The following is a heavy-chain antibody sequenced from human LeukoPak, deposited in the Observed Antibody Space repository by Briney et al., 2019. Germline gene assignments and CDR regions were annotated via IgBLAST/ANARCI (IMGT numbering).Heavy chain of an antibody. Sequence: GGSLRLSCAASGFTFSSYGMHWVRQAPGKGLEWVAVIWYDGSNKYYADSVKGRFTISRDNSKNTLYLQMNSLRAEDTAVYYCAREGYSSSWYSTYYYGMDVWGQGTTVTVSS. CDR3: AREGYSSSWYSTYYYGMDV. D-gene: IGHD6-13*01. V-gene: IGHV3-33*01. CDR1: GFTFSSYG. J-gene: IGHJ6*02. CDR2: IWYDGSNK.